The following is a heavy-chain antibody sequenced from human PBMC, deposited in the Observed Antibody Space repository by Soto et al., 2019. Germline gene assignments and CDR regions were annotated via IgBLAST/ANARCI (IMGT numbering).Heavy chain of an antibody. D-gene: IGHD3-3*01. CDR3: AKDPYYDFWSANDY. Sequence: EVQLLEAGGGLVQPGGSLRLSCAASGFTFSSYAMSWVRQAPGKGLEWVSAISGSGGSTYYADSVKGRFTISRDNSKNTLYLQMNSLRAEDTAVYYCAKDPYYDFWSANDYWGQGTLVTVSS. J-gene: IGHJ4*02. CDR2: ISGSGGST. V-gene: IGHV3-23*01. CDR1: GFTFSSYA.